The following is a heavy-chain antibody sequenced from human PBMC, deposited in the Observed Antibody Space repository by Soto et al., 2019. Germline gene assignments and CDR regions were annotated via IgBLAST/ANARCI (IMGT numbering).Heavy chain of an antibody. J-gene: IGHJ4*02. V-gene: IGHV1-69*08. CDR3: EREYSYGSFFDY. CDR1: GGTFSSYT. D-gene: IGHD5-18*01. Sequence: QVQLVQSGAEVKKPGSSVKVSCKASGGTFSSYTISWVRQAPGQGLEWMGRIIPILGIANYAQKFQGRVTITADKSTSTAYMELSSLRAEDTAVYYCEREYSYGSFFDYWGQGTLVTVSS. CDR2: IIPILGIA.